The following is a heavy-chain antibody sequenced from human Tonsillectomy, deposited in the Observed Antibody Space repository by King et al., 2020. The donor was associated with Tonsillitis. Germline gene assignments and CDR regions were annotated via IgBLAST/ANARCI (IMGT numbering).Heavy chain of an antibody. V-gene: IGHV3-7*01. CDR2: IKQDGSER. CDR1: GFTFSSYW. J-gene: IGHJ4*02. D-gene: IGHD1-26*01. Sequence: VQLVESGGGLVQPGGSLRLSCAASGFTFSSYWMSWVRQAPGKGLEWVASIKQDGSERYYVDSVKGRFTISRDNAKNSLYLRMSSLRAEDTAVYYCATARSGSYHSRFRFDYWGQGTLVTVSS. CDR3: ATARSGSYHSRFRFDY.